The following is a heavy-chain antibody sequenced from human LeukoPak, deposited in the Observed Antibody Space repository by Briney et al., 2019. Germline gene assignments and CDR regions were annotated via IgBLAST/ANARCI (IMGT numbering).Heavy chain of an antibody. Sequence: PGGSLRLSCAASGFTFSDYYMSWTRQAPGKGLEWVSYISSSGSTIYYADSVKGRFTISRDNAKNSLYLQMNSLRAEDTAVYYCARSEFGYDNYFDYWGQGTLVTVSS. CDR1: GFTFSDYY. CDR3: ARSEFGYDNYFDY. CDR2: ISSSGSTI. J-gene: IGHJ4*02. V-gene: IGHV3-11*01. D-gene: IGHD2-2*01.